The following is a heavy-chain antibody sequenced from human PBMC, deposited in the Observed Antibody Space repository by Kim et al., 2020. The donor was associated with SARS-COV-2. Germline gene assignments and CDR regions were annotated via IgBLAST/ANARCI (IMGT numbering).Heavy chain of an antibody. CDR1: GFTFSSYG. J-gene: IGHJ4*02. Sequence: GGFLRLSCAASGFTFSSYGMHWVRQAPGKGLEWVAVIWYDGSNKYYADSVKGRFTIFRDNSKNTLYLQMNSLRAEDTAVYYCARGTYVGVGWELGSDYWGQGTLVTVSS. CDR3: ARGTYVGVGWELGSDY. D-gene: IGHD1-26*01. V-gene: IGHV3-33*01. CDR2: IWYDGSNK.